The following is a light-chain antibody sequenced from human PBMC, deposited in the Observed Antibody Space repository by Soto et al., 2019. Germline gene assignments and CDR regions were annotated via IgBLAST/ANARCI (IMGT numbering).Light chain of an antibody. Sequence: EIVMTQSPATLSVSPGEGATLSCRASQSVSNNLAWYQQTPCQAPRLLIYGASTRATDIPARFSGSGSGTEFTLTISSLQSEDFAVYYCQQYHHWPPITFGQGTRLEIK. CDR2: GAS. CDR1: QSVSNN. V-gene: IGKV3-15*01. CDR3: QQYHHWPPIT. J-gene: IGKJ5*01.